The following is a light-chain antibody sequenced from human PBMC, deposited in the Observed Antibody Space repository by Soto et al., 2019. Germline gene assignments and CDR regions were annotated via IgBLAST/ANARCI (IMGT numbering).Light chain of an antibody. Sequence: QSALTQPRSVSGSPGQSVTISCTGTSSDVGGYNYVSWYQQHPGKAPQLMIYDVSKRPSGVPDRFSGSKSGNTASLTISGLQADDESDYYCCSFAGSSPWVFGGGTKLTVL. CDR2: DVS. V-gene: IGLV2-11*01. J-gene: IGLJ3*02. CDR3: CSFAGSSPWV. CDR1: SSDVGGYNY.